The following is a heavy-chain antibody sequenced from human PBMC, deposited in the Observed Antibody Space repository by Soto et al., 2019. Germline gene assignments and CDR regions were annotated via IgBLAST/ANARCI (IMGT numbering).Heavy chain of an antibody. Sequence: QVPLVQSGAEVKKPGASVKVSCKASGYTFTGYYMHWVRQAPGQGLEWMGWINPNSGGTNYAQKFQGWVTMTRDTSISTAYMELSRLRSDDTAVYYCARGTTVAGTQMLLGIWGQGTMVTVSS. CDR2: INPNSGGT. CDR3: ARGTTVAGTQMLLGI. V-gene: IGHV1-2*04. D-gene: IGHD6-19*01. J-gene: IGHJ3*02. CDR1: GYTFTGYY.